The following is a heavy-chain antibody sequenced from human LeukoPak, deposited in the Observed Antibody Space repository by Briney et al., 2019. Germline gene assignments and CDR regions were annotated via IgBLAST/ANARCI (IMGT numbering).Heavy chain of an antibody. V-gene: IGHV4-59*13. CDR1: GGSITSYF. J-gene: IGHJ4*02. CDR2: IYYSGNT. D-gene: IGHD3-10*01. CDR3: ARAGSLYYGSGTYGY. Sequence: SETLSLTCTVSGGSITSYFWSWIRQSPGMGLEWIGYIYYSGNTTYNPSLKSRVTISIDTSKNQFSLNLSSVTAADTAVYYCARAGSLYYGSGTYGYWGQGTLVTVSS.